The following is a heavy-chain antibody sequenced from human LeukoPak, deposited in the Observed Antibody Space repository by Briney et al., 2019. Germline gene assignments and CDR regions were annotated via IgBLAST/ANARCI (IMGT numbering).Heavy chain of an antibody. D-gene: IGHD6-19*01. CDR1: GFTFSSYA. V-gene: IGHV3-23*01. J-gene: IGHJ4*02. CDR3: AKEEYSSGWNFDY. Sequence: GGSLRLSCAACGFTFSSYAMSWVRQAPGKGREGVSAISGSGGSTYYADSVKGRFTISRDNSKNTLYLQMNSLRAEGTAVYYCAKEEYSSGWNFDYWGQGTLVTVSS. CDR2: ISGSGGST.